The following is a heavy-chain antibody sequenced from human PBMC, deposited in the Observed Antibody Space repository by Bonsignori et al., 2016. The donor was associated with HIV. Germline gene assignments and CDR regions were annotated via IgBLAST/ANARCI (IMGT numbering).Heavy chain of an antibody. CDR1: VDSISNINYY. J-gene: IGHJ5*02. Sequence: SETLSLTCTVSVDSISNINYYWAWIRQPPGKGLEWIGYIYYSGIAYSSPSLRSRVTLSVDTSKNQFSLNLSSMTAADTAVYYCARALPSKGGSGFFVAFDPWGQGTLVTVSS. D-gene: IGHD2-21*01. CDR2: IYYSGIA. V-gene: IGHV4-39*07. CDR3: ARALPSKGGSGFFVAFDP.